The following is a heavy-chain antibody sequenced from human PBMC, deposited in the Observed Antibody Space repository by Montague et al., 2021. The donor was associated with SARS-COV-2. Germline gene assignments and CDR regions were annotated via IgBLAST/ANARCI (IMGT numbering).Heavy chain of an antibody. CDR1: GGSISSSSYY. J-gene: IGHJ3*02. CDR3: ARISRNSGFVGVFDI. CDR2: VYYSGST. D-gene: IGHD3-22*01. V-gene: IGHV4-39*07. Sequence: SETLSLTCTVSGGSISSSSYYWGWLRQPPGKGLEWIGSVYYSGSTYYNPSLKSRVTISVDTSKNQFSLKLSSVTAADTAVYYCARISRNSGFVGVFDIWGQGTLVTVSS.